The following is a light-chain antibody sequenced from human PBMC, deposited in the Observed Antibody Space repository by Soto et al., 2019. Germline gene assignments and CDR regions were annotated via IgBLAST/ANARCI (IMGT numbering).Light chain of an antibody. CDR3: QHYSTWLWT. Sequence: EIVMTQSPATLSVPPGERATLSCRASQSVSSKLAWYQQKPGQGPRLLIYGASTRATGIPARFSGRGSETEFTLTISSLQSEDFAVYYCQHYSTWLWTFGQGTKVEIK. J-gene: IGKJ1*01. CDR2: GAS. CDR1: QSVSSK. V-gene: IGKV3-15*01.